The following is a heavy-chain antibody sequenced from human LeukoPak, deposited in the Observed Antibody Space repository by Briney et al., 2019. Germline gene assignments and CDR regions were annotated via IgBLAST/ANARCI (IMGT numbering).Heavy chain of an antibody. V-gene: IGHV3-7*05. CDR3: ARYCSSTSCHRAFDY. J-gene: IGHJ4*02. D-gene: IGHD2-2*01. Sequence: GGSLRLSCAASGFTFSSDWMSWVRQAPGKGLEWVANIKQDGSEKYYVDSVKGRFTISRDNAKNSLYLQMNSLRAEDTAVYYCARYCSSTSCHRAFDYWGQGTLVTVSS. CDR2: IKQDGSEK. CDR1: GFTFSSDW.